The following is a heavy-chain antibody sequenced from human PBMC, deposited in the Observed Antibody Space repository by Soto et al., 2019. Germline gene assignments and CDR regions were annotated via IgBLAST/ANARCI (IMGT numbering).Heavy chain of an antibody. J-gene: IGHJ4*02. Sequence: AAVKVSCKASGYTFTSYGISWVRQAPEQGLEWMGWISAYNGNRNYAQKVQGRVTMTTDTSTNTAYMEVRSLRSDDTAVYYCARDQVGATGDYWGQGTLVTVS. CDR1: GYTFTSYG. D-gene: IGHD1-26*01. V-gene: IGHV1-18*01. CDR3: ARDQVGATGDY. CDR2: ISAYNGNR.